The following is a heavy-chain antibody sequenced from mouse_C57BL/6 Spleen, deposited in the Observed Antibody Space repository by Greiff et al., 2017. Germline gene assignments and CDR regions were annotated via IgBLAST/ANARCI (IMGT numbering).Heavy chain of an antibody. V-gene: IGHV1-15*01. Sequence: QVQLQQSGAELVRPGASVTLSCKASGYTFTDYEMHWVKQTPVHGLEWIGAIDPETGGTAYNQKFKGKAILTADKSSSTAYMELRSLTSEDSAVYYCTRWELPYYAMDYWGQGTSVTVSS. D-gene: IGHD2-12*01. CDR3: TRWELPYYAMDY. CDR1: GYTFTDYE. J-gene: IGHJ4*01. CDR2: IDPETGGT.